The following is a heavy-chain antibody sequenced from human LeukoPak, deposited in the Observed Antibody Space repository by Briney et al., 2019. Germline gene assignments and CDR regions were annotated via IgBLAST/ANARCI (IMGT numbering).Heavy chain of an antibody. D-gene: IGHD6-13*01. J-gene: IGHJ4*02. Sequence: GSLRLSCAASGFTFSSYSMNWVRQPPGKGLEWIGEINHSGSTNYNPSLKSRVTISVDTSKNQFSLKLSSVTAADTAVYYCARGVYIAAAQYAYWGQGALVTVSS. V-gene: IGHV4-34*01. CDR1: GFTFSSYS. CDR2: INHSGST. CDR3: ARGVYIAAAQYAY.